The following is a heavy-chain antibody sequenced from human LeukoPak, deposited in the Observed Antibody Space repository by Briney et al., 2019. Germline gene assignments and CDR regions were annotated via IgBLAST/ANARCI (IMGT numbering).Heavy chain of an antibody. CDR1: GFTFTDHY. J-gene: IGHJ4*02. CDR2: IGPHSTFT. V-gene: IGHV1-2*02. D-gene: IGHD2/OR15-2a*01. CDR3: VREGEGPLSKDFDY. Sequence: PGASMKVSCKSSGFTFTDHYIHWVRQGPGQGLEWMGYIGPHSTFTSSPQEFQGRVTMTRDASMSTAYTELTRLTSDDTAVYYCVREGEGPLSKDFDYWGQGTLVTVSS.